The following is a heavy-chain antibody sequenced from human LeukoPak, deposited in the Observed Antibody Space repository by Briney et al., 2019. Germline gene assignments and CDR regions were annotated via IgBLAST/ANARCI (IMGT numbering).Heavy chain of an antibody. CDR2: INPNSGGT. CDR3: ARDGEGYYYYMDV. D-gene: IGHD3-3*01. Sequence: ASVKVSCKASGYTFTSYYMHWVRQAPGQGLEWMGWINPNSGGTNYAQKFQGRVTMTRDTSISTAYMELSRLRSDDTAVYYCARDGEGYYYYMDVWGKGTTVTVSS. J-gene: IGHJ6*03. V-gene: IGHV1-2*02. CDR1: GYTFTSYY.